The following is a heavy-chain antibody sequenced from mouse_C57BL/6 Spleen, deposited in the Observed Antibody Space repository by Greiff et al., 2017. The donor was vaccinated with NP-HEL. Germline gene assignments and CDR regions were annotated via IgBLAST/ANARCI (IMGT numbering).Heavy chain of an antibody. Sequence: DVMLVESGGGLVKPGGSLKLSCAASGFTFSSYAMSWVRQTPEKRLEWVATISDGGSYTYYPDNVKGRFTISRDNAKNNLYLQMSHLKSEDTAMYYCARDGLEWYFDVWGTGTTVTVSS. V-gene: IGHV5-4*01. D-gene: IGHD2-4*01. J-gene: IGHJ1*03. CDR3: ARDGLEWYFDV. CDR1: GFTFSSYA. CDR2: ISDGGSYT.